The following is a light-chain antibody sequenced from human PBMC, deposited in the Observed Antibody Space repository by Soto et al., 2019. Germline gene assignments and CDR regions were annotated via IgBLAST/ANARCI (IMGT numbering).Light chain of an antibody. J-gene: IGKJ1*01. CDR2: ATS. CDR3: QQTYSAPWT. CDR1: QSVGPS. Sequence: DIPMTQSPSYLAALVGDRVSITCRASQSVGPSLNWYHHKPGKAPKLLLFATSSLDGGVPSRFSGGGSGTEFTLSISNLKHEDWATDDCQQTYSAPWTFGPGTPVASK. V-gene: IGKV1-39*01.